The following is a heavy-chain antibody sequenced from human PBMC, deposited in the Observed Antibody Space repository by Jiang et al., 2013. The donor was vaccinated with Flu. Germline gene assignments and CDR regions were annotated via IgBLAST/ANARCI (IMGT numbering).Heavy chain of an antibody. CDR3: ARVKGDYGNFANWFDP. J-gene: IGHJ5*02. CDR1: GDTFANYG. D-gene: IGHD4-17*01. CDR2: MNPSFGTT. V-gene: IGHV1-69*06. Sequence: QSGSELKEPGSSVKVSCKASGDTFANYGITWVRQAPGQGLEWVGGMNPSFGTTYYALRLQGRVMITADKSTSTVYMELSSLRSDDTAIYYCARVKGDYGNFANWFDPWGQGTLVTVSS.